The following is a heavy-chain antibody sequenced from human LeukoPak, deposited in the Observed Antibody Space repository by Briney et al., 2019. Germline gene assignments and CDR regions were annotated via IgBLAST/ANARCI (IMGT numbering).Heavy chain of an antibody. CDR2: ISGSSTYI. V-gene: IGHV3-21*01. CDR1: GFTFSSYS. J-gene: IGHJ6*03. CDR3: ATYNWNYDYYYMDV. Sequence: GGSLRLSCAASGFTFSSYSMNWVRQAPGKWLEWVSSISGSSTYIYYADLLKGRFTISRDNAKNSLYLQMNSLRAEDTGVYYCATYNWNYDYYYMDVWGKGTTVTVSS. D-gene: IGHD1-20*01.